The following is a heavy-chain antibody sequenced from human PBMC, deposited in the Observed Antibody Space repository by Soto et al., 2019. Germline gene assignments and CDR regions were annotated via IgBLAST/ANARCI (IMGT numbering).Heavy chain of an antibody. CDR2: IYDSGST. V-gene: IGHV4-30-4*01. CDR3: ARALGHEYEIGYLDY. Sequence: QVQLQESGPGLVKPSQTLSLTCTVSGGSISSGDYYWSWIRQPPGKGLEWIGYIYDSGSTYHNPSRTSRVTISVDESKSGCSLKLSSVTAEDTAVYYCARALGHEYEIGYLDYWGQGSLVTVSS. CDR1: GGSISSGDYY. J-gene: IGHJ4*02. D-gene: IGHD3-9*01.